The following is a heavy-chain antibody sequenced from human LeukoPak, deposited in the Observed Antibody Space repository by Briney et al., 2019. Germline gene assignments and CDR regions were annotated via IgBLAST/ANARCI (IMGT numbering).Heavy chain of an antibody. CDR3: ARERQQLGLDY. V-gene: IGHV4-31*03. Sequence: PSQTLSLTCTVSGGSISSGGYYWSWIRQHPGKGLEWIGYIYYSGSTYYNPSLKSRVTISVDTSKNQYSLKLSSVTAADTAVYYCARERQQLGLDYWGQGTLVTVSS. CDR2: IYYSGST. D-gene: IGHD6-13*01. J-gene: IGHJ4*02. CDR1: GGSISSGGYY.